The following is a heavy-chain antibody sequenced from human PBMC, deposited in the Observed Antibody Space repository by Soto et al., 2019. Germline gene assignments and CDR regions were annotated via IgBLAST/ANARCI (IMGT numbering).Heavy chain of an antibody. D-gene: IGHD6-19*01. V-gene: IGHV4-34*01. J-gene: IGHJ6*02. CDR2: INHSGST. CDR1: GGSFSGYY. CDR3: ARGTGIAVAGSLSALSYYGMDV. Sequence: SETLSLTCAVYGGSFSGYYWSWIRQPPGKGLEWIGEINHSGSTNYNPSLKSRVTISVDTSKNQFSLKLSSVTAADTAVYYCARGTGIAVAGSLSALSYYGMDVWGQGTTVTVSS.